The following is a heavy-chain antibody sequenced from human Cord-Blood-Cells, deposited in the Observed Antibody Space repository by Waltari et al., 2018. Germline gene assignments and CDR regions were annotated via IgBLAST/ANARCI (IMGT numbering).Heavy chain of an antibody. V-gene: IGHV5-51*01. Sequence: DVQLVQSGAAVKKPGASLKLSCKGYGYSLTSYWNSWVRQLPGKGLELMGIIYPGDSDTRYSPSFQGQVTISADKSISTAYLQWSSLKASDTAMYYCARLQYSGSYYYYGMDVWGQGTTVTVSS. CDR3: ARLQYSGSYYYYGMDV. CDR1: GYSLTSYW. D-gene: IGHD1-26*01. J-gene: IGHJ6*02. CDR2: IYPGDSDT.